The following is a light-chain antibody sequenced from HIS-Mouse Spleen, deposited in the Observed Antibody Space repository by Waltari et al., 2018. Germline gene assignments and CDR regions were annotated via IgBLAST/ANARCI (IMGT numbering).Light chain of an antibody. CDR2: EDS. CDR1: ALPKKY. Sequence: SYELTQPPSVSVSPGQTARIPCSGDALPKKYAYWYPKKSGQAPVLVIYEDSKRPSGIPEGFSGSSSGTMATLTISGAQVEDEADYYCYSTDSSGNHWVFGGGTKLTVL. V-gene: IGLV3-10*01. J-gene: IGLJ3*02. CDR3: YSTDSSGNHWV.